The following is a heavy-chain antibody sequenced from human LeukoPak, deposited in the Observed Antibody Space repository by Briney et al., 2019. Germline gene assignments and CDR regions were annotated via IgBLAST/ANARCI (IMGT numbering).Heavy chain of an antibody. CDR2: ISSSSSYI. CDR3: ASSGWSEVDY. Sequence: PGGSLRLSCAASGFTFSSYSMNWVRQAPGKGLEWVSSISSSSSYIYYADSVKGRFTISRDNAKNSLYLQMTSLRAEDTAVYYCASSGWSEVDYWGQGTLVTVSS. CDR1: GFTFSSYS. J-gene: IGHJ4*02. D-gene: IGHD6-19*01. V-gene: IGHV3-21*01.